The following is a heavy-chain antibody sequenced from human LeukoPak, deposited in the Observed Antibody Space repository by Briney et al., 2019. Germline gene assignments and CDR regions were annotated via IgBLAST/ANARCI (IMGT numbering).Heavy chain of an antibody. D-gene: IGHD3-10*01. J-gene: IGHJ5*02. Sequence: GSLRLSCTAFGFTFSNYWMHWVRQAPGKGLEWIGYVYHTGNTNYNPSLKSRVTTSVDRSKNQFSLRLSLVTAADTAVYYCARRSETPNRFDPWGQGTLVTVSS. CDR3: ARRSETPNRFDP. CDR1: GFTFSNYW. CDR2: VYHTGNT. V-gene: IGHV4-4*02.